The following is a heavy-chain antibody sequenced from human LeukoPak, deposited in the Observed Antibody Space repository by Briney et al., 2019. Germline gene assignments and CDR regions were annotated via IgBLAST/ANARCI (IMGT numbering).Heavy chain of an antibody. CDR3: ARGDEYSYGRPYFDY. D-gene: IGHD5-18*01. CDR2: IYSGGST. J-gene: IGHJ4*02. CDR1: GFTFSSYG. Sequence: GGSLRLSCAASGFTFSSYGMHWVRQAPGKGLEWVSVIYSGGSTYYADSVKGRFTISRDNSKNTLYLQMNSLRAEDTAVYYCARGDEYSYGRPYFDYWGQGTLVTVSS. V-gene: IGHV3-66*01.